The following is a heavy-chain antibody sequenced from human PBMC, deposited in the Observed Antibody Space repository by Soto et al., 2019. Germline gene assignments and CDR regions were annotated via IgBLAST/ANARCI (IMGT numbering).Heavy chain of an antibody. J-gene: IGHJ4*02. CDR2: INAGNGNT. V-gene: IGHV1-3*05. D-gene: IGHD6-13*01. Sequence: QVQLVQSGAEEKKPGASVKVSCKASGYTFTSYAMDWVRQAPGQRLEWMRWINAGNGNTKYSQKFQGRVTITRDTSASTAYMELSSLRSEDTAVYYCARAPGGPGIAEYWGQGTLVTVSS. CDR1: GYTFTSYA. CDR3: ARAPGGPGIAEY.